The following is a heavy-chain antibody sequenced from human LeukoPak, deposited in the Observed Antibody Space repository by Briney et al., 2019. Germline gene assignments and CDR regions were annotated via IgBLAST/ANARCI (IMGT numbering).Heavy chain of an antibody. CDR3: ARDSPYIDY. V-gene: IGHV4-59*08. Sequence: SETLSLTCTVSGGSISSYYWSWIRQPPGKGLEWIGYIYYSGSTNYNPSLKSRVTISVDTSKNQFSLKLSSVTAADTAVYYCARDSPYIDYWGQGTLVTVSS. J-gene: IGHJ4*02. CDR2: IYYSGST. CDR1: GGSISSYY. D-gene: IGHD3-16*01.